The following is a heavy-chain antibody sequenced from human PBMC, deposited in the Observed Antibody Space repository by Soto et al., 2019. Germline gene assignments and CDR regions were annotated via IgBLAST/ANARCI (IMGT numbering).Heavy chain of an antibody. J-gene: IGHJ4*02. CDR1: GFTFSSSG. CDR3: AKEFHTWNYFDY. Sequence: GGSLRLSCAASGFTFSSSGMHWARQAPGKGLEWVSVISYDGTNKYYADSVKGRFTISRDNSKNTLYLQMNSLRAEDTGVYYCAKEFHTWNYFDYWGQGTLVTVSS. V-gene: IGHV3-30*18. D-gene: IGHD1-20*01. CDR2: ISYDGTNK.